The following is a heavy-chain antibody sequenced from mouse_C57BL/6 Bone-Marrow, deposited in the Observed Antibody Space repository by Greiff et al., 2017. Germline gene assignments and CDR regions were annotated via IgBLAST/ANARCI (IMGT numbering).Heavy chain of an antibody. Sequence: EVKLVESGGGLVKPGGSLKLSCAASGFTFSDYGLHWVRQAPEKGLEWVAYISSGSSTIYYADTVKGRFTISRDNAKHTLFLQMTSLKSEDTAMSYCAWDEEFAYWGTGTLVTVSA. V-gene: IGHV5-17*01. CDR3: AWDEEFAY. CDR2: ISSGSSTI. J-gene: IGHJ3*01. CDR1: GFTFSDYG.